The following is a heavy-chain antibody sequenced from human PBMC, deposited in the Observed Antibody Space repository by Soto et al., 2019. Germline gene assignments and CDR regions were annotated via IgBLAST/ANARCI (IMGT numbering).Heavy chain of an antibody. Sequence: SETLSLTCTVSGGSISTYYWNWIRQPPGKGLEWIGYIYYSGSTNYNPSLKSRVTISVDTSKNQFSLKLSSVTAADTAVYYCASLFGDYPYYFDYWGQGTLVTVSS. D-gene: IGHD4-17*01. V-gene: IGHV4-59*08. CDR1: GGSISTYY. CDR2: IYYSGST. J-gene: IGHJ4*02. CDR3: ASLFGDYPYYFDY.